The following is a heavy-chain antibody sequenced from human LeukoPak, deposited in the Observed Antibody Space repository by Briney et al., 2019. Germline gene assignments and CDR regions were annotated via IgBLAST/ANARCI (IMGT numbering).Heavy chain of an antibody. D-gene: IGHD6-19*01. CDR3: ARNRRDSSGSDY. CDR1: GGSFSGYY. V-gene: IGHV4-34*01. Sequence: PSETLSLTCAVYGGSFSGYYWSWIRPPPGKGLEWIGEINHSGSTNYNPSLKSRVTISVDTSKNQFSLKLSSVTAADTAVYYCARNRRDSSGSDYWGQGTLVTVSS. CDR2: INHSGST. J-gene: IGHJ4*02.